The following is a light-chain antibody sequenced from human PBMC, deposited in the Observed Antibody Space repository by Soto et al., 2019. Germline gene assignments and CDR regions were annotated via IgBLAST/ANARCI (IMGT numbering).Light chain of an antibody. J-gene: IGKJ4*01. CDR3: QLGLT. Sequence: EILLTQSPAPLSLPPGERATLSCRASQSVSSYLAWYQQKPGQAPRLLIYNASNRATGIPARFSGSGSGTDFTLTISSLEPEDFAAYYCQLGLTFGGGTKVDIK. V-gene: IGKV3-11*01. CDR1: QSVSSY. CDR2: NAS.